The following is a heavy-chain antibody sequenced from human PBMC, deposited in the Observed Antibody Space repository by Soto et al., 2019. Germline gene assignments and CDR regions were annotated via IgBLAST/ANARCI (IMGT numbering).Heavy chain of an antibody. V-gene: IGHV1-8*01. CDR1: GYTFTTFD. CDR2: VNPDSGNT. Sequence: QVQLVQSGAEVEKTGASVKVSCKASGYTFTTFDINWVRQAPGQGLEWMGWVNPDSGNTGYAQSFQGRVTMARNTSISTAYMELSSLISEDTAVYYCALRAQGTHVMDVLGQGTTVTGS. CDR3: ALRAQGTHVMDV. D-gene: IGHD1-1*01. J-gene: IGHJ6*02.